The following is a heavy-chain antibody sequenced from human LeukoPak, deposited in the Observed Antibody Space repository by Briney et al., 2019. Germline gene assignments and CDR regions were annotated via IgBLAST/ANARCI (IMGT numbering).Heavy chain of an antibody. CDR1: GYTFTGYY. D-gene: IGHD3-22*01. J-gene: IGHJ3*02. CDR2: INPNSGGT. V-gene: IGHV1-2*02. Sequence: ASVKVSCKASGYTFTGYYMHWVRQAPGQGLEWMGWINPNSGGTNYAQKFQGRVTMTRDTSISTAYMELSRLRSDDTAVYYCARGITMIVEDAFDIWGQGTMVTVSS. CDR3: ARGITMIVEDAFDI.